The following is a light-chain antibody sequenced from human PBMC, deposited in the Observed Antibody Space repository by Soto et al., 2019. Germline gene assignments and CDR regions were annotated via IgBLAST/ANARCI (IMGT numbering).Light chain of an antibody. V-gene: IGLV2-23*01. CDR1: SSDVGSYNL. J-gene: IGLJ1*01. Sequence: QSARTQPASGSGSPGQSITISCTGTSSDVGSYNLVSWYQRHPGKAPKLMIYEGSKRPSGVSNRFSGSKSGNTASLTISGLQAEDEADYYCCSYAGSRYVFGTGTKVTVL. CDR3: CSYAGSRYV. CDR2: EGS.